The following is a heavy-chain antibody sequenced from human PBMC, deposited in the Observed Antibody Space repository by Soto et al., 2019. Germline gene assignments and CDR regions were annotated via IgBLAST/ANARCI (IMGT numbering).Heavy chain of an antibody. Sequence: EVQVLESGGGSVQPGGSLRLSCAASGFTFSNFAMSWVRHAPGKGLEWVSEITGSTGTTYYADSVKGRFIISRDNSKNTVHLQLNSLRAEDTAVYYGAKDTSSSPYSMDVWGKGTTVTVSS. CDR1: GFTFSNFA. CDR2: ITGSTGTT. CDR3: AKDTSSSPYSMDV. V-gene: IGHV3-23*01. D-gene: IGHD2-2*01. J-gene: IGHJ6*03.